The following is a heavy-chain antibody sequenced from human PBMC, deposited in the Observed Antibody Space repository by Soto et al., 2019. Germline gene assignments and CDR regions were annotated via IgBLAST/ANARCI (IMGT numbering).Heavy chain of an antibody. D-gene: IGHD4-17*01. V-gene: IGHV1-58*01. J-gene: IGHJ4*02. CDR1: GFTFTSSA. CDR3: AANDDYGGNEDDY. Sequence: SVKVSCKASGFTFTSSAVQWVRQARGQRLEWIGWIVVGSGNTNYAQKFQERVTITRDMSTSTAYMELSSLRSEDTAVYYCAANDDYGGNEDDYWGQGTLVTVS. CDR2: IVVGSGNT.